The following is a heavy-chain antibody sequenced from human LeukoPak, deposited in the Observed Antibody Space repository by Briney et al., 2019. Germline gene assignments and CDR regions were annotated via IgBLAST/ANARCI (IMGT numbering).Heavy chain of an antibody. V-gene: IGHV4-4*02. CDR3: ARAGPLYYDFWSGYLTR. J-gene: IGHJ4*02. CDR1: GGSVSSTNW. CDR2: IHHSGST. D-gene: IGHD3-3*01. Sequence: PSGTLSLTCAVSGGSVSSTNWWSWVRPPPGEGLEWIAEIHHSGSTNYNPSLKSRVTISVDKSENQFSLKLSSVTAADTAVYYCARAGPLYYDFWSGYLTRWGQGTLVTVSS.